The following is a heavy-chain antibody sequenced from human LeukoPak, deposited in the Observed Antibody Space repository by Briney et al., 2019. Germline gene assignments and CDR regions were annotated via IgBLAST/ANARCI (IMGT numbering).Heavy chain of an antibody. Sequence: SETLSLTCTVSGGSISSYYWSWIRQPPGKGLEWIGYIYYSGSTNYNPSLKSRVTISVDTSKNQFSLKLSSVTAADTAVYYCARDTVRGVIIGWGQGTLVTVSS. CDR3: ARDTVRGVIIG. D-gene: IGHD3-10*01. J-gene: IGHJ4*02. CDR1: GGSISSYY. V-gene: IGHV4-59*01. CDR2: IYYSGST.